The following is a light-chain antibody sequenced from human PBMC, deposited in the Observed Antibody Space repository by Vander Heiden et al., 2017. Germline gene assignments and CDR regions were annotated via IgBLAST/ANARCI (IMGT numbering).Light chain of an antibody. CDR3: QQYNSYPWT. CDR1: QSISSW. CDR2: DAS. J-gene: IGKJ1*01. V-gene: IGKV1-5*01. Sequence: IQMTHPPSTLSASVRERVTITCRASQSISSWLAWYQQKPGKAPKLLIYDASSLESGVPSRFSGSGSGTEFTLTISSLQPDDFATYYCQQYNSYPWTFGQGTKVEIK.